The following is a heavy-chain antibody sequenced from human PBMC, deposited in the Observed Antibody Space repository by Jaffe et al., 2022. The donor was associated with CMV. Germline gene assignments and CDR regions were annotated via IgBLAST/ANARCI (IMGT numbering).Heavy chain of an antibody. CDR2: IDIDGSRS. V-gene: IGHV3-74*01. J-gene: IGHJ6*04. Sequence: EVKLVESGGGLVQPGGSLRLSCAASGFSFRSYWMHWVRQAPGKGLEWVSRIDIDGSRSSYADSVRGRLTISRDNARNTLYLQMTGLRAEDTAVYYCAREGLVWGVDVWGKGTTVTVSS. CDR1: GFSFRSYW. D-gene: IGHD3-10*01. CDR3: AREGLVWGVDV.